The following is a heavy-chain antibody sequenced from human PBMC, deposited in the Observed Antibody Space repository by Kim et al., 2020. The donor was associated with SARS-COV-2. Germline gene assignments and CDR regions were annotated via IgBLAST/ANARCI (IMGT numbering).Heavy chain of an antibody. CDR2: IKSKTDGGTA. J-gene: IGHJ4*02. CDR3: TTVSMR. Sequence: GGSLRLSCAVSGIPFSDAWMNWVRQAPGKGLEWVGRIKSKTDGGTADLAAPVKGSFAISRDDSKNMLYLLMNSLKPDDSAVYYCTTVSMRWGQGTLVTVS. D-gene: IGHD2-2*01. CDR1: GIPFSDAW. V-gene: IGHV3-15*01.